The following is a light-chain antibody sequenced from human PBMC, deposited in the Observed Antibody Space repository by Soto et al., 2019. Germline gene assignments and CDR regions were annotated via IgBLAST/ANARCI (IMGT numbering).Light chain of an antibody. CDR3: QSYDSSLSGYV. V-gene: IGLV1-40*01. CDR2: GNS. J-gene: IGLJ1*01. Sequence: QSVLTQPPSVSAAPGQRVTISCSGSSSSIGAGYDVHWYQQLPGTAPKLLLYGNSNRPSGVPDRFSGSRSGTSASLAITGLQAEDEADYYCQSYDSSLSGYVFGTGTKVTVL. CDR1: SSSIGAGYD.